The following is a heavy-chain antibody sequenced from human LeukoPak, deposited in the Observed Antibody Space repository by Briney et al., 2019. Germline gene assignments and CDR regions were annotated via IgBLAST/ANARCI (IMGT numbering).Heavy chain of an antibody. V-gene: IGHV3-7*01. CDR3: ARDMDEGRLLRYFDWLSETINWFDP. J-gene: IGHJ5*02. D-gene: IGHD3-9*01. CDR2: IKENGSQK. Sequence: TGGSLRLSCAASGFTFSTFWMSWVRQAPGKGLERVANIKENGSQKHYVDSVKGRFTISRDNAKNLLYLQMNSLRAEDTAVYYCARDMDEGRLLRYFDWLSETINWFDPWGQGTLVTVSS. CDR1: GFTFSTFW.